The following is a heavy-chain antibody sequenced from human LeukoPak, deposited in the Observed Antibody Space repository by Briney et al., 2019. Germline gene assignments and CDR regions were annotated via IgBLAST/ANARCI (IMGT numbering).Heavy chain of an antibody. CDR3: TAAVAGSVGGGVW. V-gene: IGHV3-73*01. CDR1: GFTFSASP. Sequence: GGSLRLSCAASGFTFSASPVHWVRQASGKGLEWVGRIRTKGNKYATVYAASLQGRFSISRDDSKNTAYLQMTSLKSEDTAVYYCTAAVAGSVGGGVWWGQGTLVTVSP. J-gene: IGHJ4*02. CDR2: IRTKGNKYAT. D-gene: IGHD6-19*01.